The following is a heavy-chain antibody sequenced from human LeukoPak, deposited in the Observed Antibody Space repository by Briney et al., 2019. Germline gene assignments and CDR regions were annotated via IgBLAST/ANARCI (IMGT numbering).Heavy chain of an antibody. Sequence: GGSLRLSCAASGFTFSSYAMHWVRQAPGKGLEWVAVISYDGSNKYYADSVKGRFTISRDNSKNTLYLQMNSLRAEDTAVYYCARDYDYVWGSPNWFDPWGQGTLVTVSS. V-gene: IGHV3-30-3*01. CDR2: ISYDGSNK. CDR1: GFTFSSYA. CDR3: ARDYDYVWGSPNWFDP. D-gene: IGHD3-16*01. J-gene: IGHJ5*02.